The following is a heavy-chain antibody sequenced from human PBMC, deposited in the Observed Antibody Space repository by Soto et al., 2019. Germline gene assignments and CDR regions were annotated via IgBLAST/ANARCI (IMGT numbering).Heavy chain of an antibody. CDR1: GYTFTSYA. CDR2: INAGNGNT. J-gene: IGHJ6*02. D-gene: IGHD1-1*01. Sequence: QVQRVQSGAEEKKPGASVKASCKASGYTFTSYAIHWVRQAPGQRLEWMGWINAGNGNTKYSQKFQGRVTITRDTAASTAYMDLSSLRSEDTAVYYCASRRIKLEPYGMDVWGPGTTVTVSS. CDR3: ASRRIKLEPYGMDV. V-gene: IGHV1-3*05.